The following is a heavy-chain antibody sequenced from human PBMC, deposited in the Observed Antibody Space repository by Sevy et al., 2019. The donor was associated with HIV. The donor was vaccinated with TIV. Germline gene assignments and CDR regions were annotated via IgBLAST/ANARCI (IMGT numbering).Heavy chain of an antibody. CDR3: AREGVAGIRGGGYFQH. CDR1: GFTFSSYS. V-gene: IGHV3-21*01. CDR2: ISSSSSYI. J-gene: IGHJ1*01. Sequence: GGSLRLSCAASGFTFSSYSMNWVRQAPGKGLEWVSSISSSSSYIYYADSVKGRFTISRDNAKNSLYLQMNSLRAEDTAVYYCAREGVAGIRGGGYFQHWGQGTLAPSPQ. D-gene: IGHD6-19*01.